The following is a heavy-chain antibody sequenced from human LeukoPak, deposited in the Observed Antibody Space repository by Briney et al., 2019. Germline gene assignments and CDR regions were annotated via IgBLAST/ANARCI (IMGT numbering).Heavy chain of an antibody. Sequence: GGSLRLSCAASGFTFSSYAMSWVRQAPGRGLEWVSAISGSGGSTYYADSVKGRFTISRDNSKNTLYLQMNSLRAEDTAVYYCAKQRRQWLDNWFDPWGQGTLVTVSS. D-gene: IGHD6-19*01. J-gene: IGHJ5*02. V-gene: IGHV3-23*01. CDR2: ISGSGGST. CDR3: AKQRRQWLDNWFDP. CDR1: GFTFSSYA.